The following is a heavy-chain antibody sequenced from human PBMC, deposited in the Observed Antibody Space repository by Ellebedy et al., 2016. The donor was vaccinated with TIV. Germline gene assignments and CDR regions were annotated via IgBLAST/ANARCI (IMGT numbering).Heavy chain of an antibody. Sequence: GGSLRLXCAASGFTFSSYGMHWVRQAPGKGLEWVAVIWYDGSNKYYADSVKGRFTISRDNSKNTLYLQMNSLRAEDTAVYYCMAPSGRYYVVDSWGQGTLVTVSS. D-gene: IGHD1-26*01. CDR3: MAPSGRYYVVDS. V-gene: IGHV3-33*01. CDR1: GFTFSSYG. J-gene: IGHJ4*02. CDR2: IWYDGSNK.